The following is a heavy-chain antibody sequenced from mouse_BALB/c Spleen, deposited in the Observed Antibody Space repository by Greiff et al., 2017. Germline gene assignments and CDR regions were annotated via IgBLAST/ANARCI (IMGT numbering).Heavy chain of an antibody. CDR1: GFTFSDYY. CDR2: ISDGGSYT. D-gene: IGHD2-4*01. V-gene: IGHV5-4*02. CDR3: ARGGDYDVGAMDY. J-gene: IGHJ4*01. Sequence: EVQVVESGGGLVKPGGSLKLSCAASGFTFSDYYMYWVRQTPEKRLEWVATISDGGSYTYYPDSVKGRFTISRDNAKNNLYLQMSSLKSEDTAMYYCARGGDYDVGAMDYWGQGTSVTVSS.